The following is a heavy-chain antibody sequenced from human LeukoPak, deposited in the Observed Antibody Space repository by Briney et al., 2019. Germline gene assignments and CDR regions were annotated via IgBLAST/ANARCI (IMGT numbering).Heavy chain of an antibody. J-gene: IGHJ3*02. CDR1: GFTFSSYS. Sequence: GGSLRLSCAASGFTFSSYSMIWVRQAPGKGLEWVSSISSSSSEIYYVDSVKSRCSISRDNAKNSLYLQMNSLRAEDTAVYYCARYYYDSSGYYYARLHAFDIWGQGTMVTVSS. CDR2: ISSSSSEI. CDR3: ARYYYDSSGYYYARLHAFDI. V-gene: IGHV3-21*01. D-gene: IGHD3-22*01.